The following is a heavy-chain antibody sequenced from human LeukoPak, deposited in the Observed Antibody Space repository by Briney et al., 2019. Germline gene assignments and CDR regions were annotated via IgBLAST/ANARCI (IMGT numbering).Heavy chain of an antibody. CDR1: GFTFSSYG. CDR3: AKDMWRLLARGGMDV. Sequence: GGSLRLSCAASGFTFSSYGMHWVRQAPGKGLEWVADIWYDGSNKYYADSVKGRFTISRDNAKNSLYLQMNSLRAEDTALYYCAKDMWRLLARGGMDVWGQGTTVTVSS. D-gene: IGHD1-26*01. J-gene: IGHJ6*02. CDR2: IWYDGSNK. V-gene: IGHV3-33*03.